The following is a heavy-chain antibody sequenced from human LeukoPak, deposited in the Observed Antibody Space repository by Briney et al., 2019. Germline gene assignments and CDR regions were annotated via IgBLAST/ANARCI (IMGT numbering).Heavy chain of an antibody. CDR1: GYTFTSYG. J-gene: IGHJ6*03. V-gene: IGHV1-18*01. CDR3: ATSYCGGDCYSGSAYYYYYMDV. CDR2: ISAYNGNT. D-gene: IGHD2-21*02. Sequence: ASVKVSCKASGYTFTSYGISWVRQAPGQGLEWMGWISAYNGNTNYAQKLQGRVTITADKSTSTAYMELSSLRSEDTAVYYCATSYCGGDCYSGSAYYYYYMDVWGKGTTVTVSS.